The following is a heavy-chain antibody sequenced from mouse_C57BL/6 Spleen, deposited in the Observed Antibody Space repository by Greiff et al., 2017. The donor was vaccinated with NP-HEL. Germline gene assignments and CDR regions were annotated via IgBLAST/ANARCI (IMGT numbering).Heavy chain of an antibody. CDR2: ISSGGSYT. J-gene: IGHJ2*01. Sequence: EVKLVESGGDLVKPGGSLKLSCAASGFTFSSYGMSWVRQTPDKRLEWVATISSGGSYTYYPDSVKGRFTISRDNAKNTLYLQMSSLKSEDTAMYYCARHDAQLLYPGDWGQGTTLTVAS. CDR3: ARHDAQLLYPGD. V-gene: IGHV5-6*01. D-gene: IGHD2-12*01. CDR1: GFTFSSYG.